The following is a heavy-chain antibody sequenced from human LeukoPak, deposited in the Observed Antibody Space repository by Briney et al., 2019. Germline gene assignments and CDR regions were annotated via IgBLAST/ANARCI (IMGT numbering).Heavy chain of an antibody. J-gene: IGHJ4*02. CDR2: IYPTDSTT. V-gene: IGHV5-51*01. CDR1: GYTFTSFW. Sequence: GESLKISCKGSGYTFTSFWIAWVRQMPGKGLEYMGIIYPTDSTTTYSSSFQGQVTMSVDKSISTAYLQWSSLNASDTAMYYCARRGGAADFDYWGQGTLVTVSS. D-gene: IGHD3-16*01. CDR3: ARRGGAADFDY.